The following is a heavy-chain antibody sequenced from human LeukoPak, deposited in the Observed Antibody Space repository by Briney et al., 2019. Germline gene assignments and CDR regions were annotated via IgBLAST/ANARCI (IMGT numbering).Heavy chain of an antibody. CDR3: ARGLLLGTGNYYYYYMDV. CDR2: INPSGGST. V-gene: IGHV1-46*01. CDR1: GYTFTSYY. D-gene: IGHD1-1*01. J-gene: IGHJ6*03. Sequence: ASVKVSCKASGYTFTSYYMHWVRQAPGQGLEWMGIINPSGGSTSYAQKFQGRVTMTRDTSTSTVYMELSSLRSKDTAVYYCARGLLLGTGNYYYYYMDVWGKGTTVTVSS.